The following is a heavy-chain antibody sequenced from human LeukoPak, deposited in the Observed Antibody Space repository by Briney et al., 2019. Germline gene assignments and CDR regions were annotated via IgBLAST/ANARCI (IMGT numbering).Heavy chain of an antibody. CDR1: GYTFTSYA. CDR3: ARDYTILGVVNQYYFDY. Sequence: ASVKVSCKASGYTFTSYAMNWVRQAPGQGLEWMGWINTNTGNPTYAQGFTGRFVFSLDTSVSTAYLQISSLKAEDTAVYYCARDYTILGVVNQYYFDYWGQGTLVTVSS. J-gene: IGHJ4*02. D-gene: IGHD3-3*01. CDR2: INTNTGNP. V-gene: IGHV7-4-1*02.